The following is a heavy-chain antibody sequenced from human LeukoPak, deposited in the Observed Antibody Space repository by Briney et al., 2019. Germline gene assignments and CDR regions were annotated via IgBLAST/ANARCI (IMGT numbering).Heavy chain of an antibody. CDR3: ARIDAVAATPTSFDY. CDR2: IYYSGTT. Sequence: SETLSLTCTVSGGPISIFYWSWIRQPPGKGLEWIGDIYYSGTTNYNPSLKSRVTISLDTSKNQFSLRLSSVTAADTAVYYCARIDAVAATPTSFDYWGQGTLVTVSS. V-gene: IGHV4-59*01. D-gene: IGHD6-19*01. J-gene: IGHJ4*02. CDR1: GGPISIFY.